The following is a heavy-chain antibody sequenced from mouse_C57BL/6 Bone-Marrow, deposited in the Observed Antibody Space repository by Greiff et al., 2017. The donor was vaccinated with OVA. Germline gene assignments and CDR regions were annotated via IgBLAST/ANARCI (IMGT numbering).Heavy chain of an antibody. CDR1: GYTFTDYE. J-gene: IGHJ1*03. D-gene: IGHD1-1*01. CDR3: TRPYGSRVYWYFDV. Sequence: VNLVESGAELVRPGASVTLSCKASGYTFTDYEMHWVKQTPVHGLEWIGAIDPETGGTAYNQKFKGKAILTADKSSSTAYMELRSLTSEDSAVYYGTRPYGSRVYWYFDVWGTGTTVTVSS. V-gene: IGHV1-15*01. CDR2: IDPETGGT.